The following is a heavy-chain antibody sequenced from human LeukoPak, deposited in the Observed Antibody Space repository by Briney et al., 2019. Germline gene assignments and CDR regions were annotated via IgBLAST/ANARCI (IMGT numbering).Heavy chain of an antibody. Sequence: SETLSLTCAVYGGSFSGDYWSWIRQPPGKGLEWIGEINHSGSTNYNPSPKSRVTISLDSSTNQFSLQLDSLTAAHTAVYYCARFISSWYGVDYCGPGTLVSVSS. CDR1: GGSFSGDY. CDR2: INHSGST. CDR3: ARFISSWYGVDY. D-gene: IGHD6-13*01. V-gene: IGHV4-34*01. J-gene: IGHJ4*01.